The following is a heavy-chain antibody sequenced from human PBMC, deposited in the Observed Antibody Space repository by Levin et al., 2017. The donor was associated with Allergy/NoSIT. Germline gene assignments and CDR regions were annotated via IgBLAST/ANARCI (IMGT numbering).Heavy chain of an antibody. V-gene: IGHV3-33*01. CDR1: GFTFSSYG. D-gene: IGHD6-19*01. CDR3: ARGLKQWLLQGADY. J-gene: IGHJ4*02. CDR2: IWYDGSNK. Sequence: GGSLRLSCAASGFTFSSYGMHWVRQAPGKGLEWVAVIWYDGSNKYYADSVKGRFTISRDNSKNTLYLQMNSLGAEDTAVYYCARGLKQWLLQGADYWGQGTLVTVSS.